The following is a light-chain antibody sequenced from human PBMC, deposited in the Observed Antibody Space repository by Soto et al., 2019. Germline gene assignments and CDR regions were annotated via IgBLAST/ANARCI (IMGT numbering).Light chain of an antibody. Sequence: EIVMPQSPATLSVSPGERVTLSCRASQSISSNLAWYQQQPGQTPRLLIYGASTRATDIPARCSGSGSGTEFTLTVSSLQSEDFAVYYCQHYNSWPLTFSGGTKVEIK. V-gene: IGKV3D-15*01. CDR2: GAS. CDR3: QHYNSWPLT. J-gene: IGKJ4*01. CDR1: QSISSN.